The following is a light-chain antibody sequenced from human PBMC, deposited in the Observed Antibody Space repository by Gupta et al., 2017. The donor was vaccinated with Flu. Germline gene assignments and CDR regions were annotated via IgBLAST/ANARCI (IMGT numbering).Light chain of an antibody. CDR1: SSDIGTYDF. CDR3: SLYAVNYWV. Sequence: QSALSQPRSVSGSPGQSVTISCTGSSSDIGTYDFVCWYQQHPGQAPKLMIYDVNRRPSGVPDRFSGSKSGNTASLTISGLQADDEADYYCSLYAVNYWVFGGGTKLTVL. CDR2: DVN. J-gene: IGLJ3*02. V-gene: IGLV2-11*01.